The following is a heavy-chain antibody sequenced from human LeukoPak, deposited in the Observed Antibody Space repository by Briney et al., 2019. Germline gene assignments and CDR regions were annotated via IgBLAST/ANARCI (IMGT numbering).Heavy chain of an antibody. D-gene: IGHD3-22*01. CDR3: AKINYYDLHFDY. V-gene: IGHV3-30*18. CDR1: GFTFSSYG. Sequence: PGGSLRLSCAASGFTFSSYGMHWVRQAPGKGLEWVAVISYDGSNKYYADSVKGRFAISRDSSKNTLYLQMNSLRAEDTAVYYCAKINYYDLHFDYWGQGTLVTVSS. J-gene: IGHJ4*02. CDR2: ISYDGSNK.